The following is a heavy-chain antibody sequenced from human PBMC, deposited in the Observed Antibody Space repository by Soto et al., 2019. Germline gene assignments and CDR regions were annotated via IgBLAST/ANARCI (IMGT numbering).Heavy chain of an antibody. J-gene: IGHJ6*03. Sequence: GGSLRLSCAASGFTFSSYGMHWVRQAPGKGLEWVAVIWYDGSNKYYADSVKGRFTISRDNSKNTLYLQMNSLRAEDTAVYYCASTVSQRYYDFWSGYFPSRSYYMDVWGKGTTVTVSS. D-gene: IGHD3-3*01. CDR2: IWYDGSNK. CDR3: ASTVSQRYYDFWSGYFPSRSYYMDV. CDR1: GFTFSSYG. V-gene: IGHV3-33*01.